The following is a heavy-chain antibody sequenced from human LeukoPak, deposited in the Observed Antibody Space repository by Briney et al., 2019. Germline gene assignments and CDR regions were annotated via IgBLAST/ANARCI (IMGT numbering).Heavy chain of an antibody. D-gene: IGHD2-2*01. CDR3: ARGKSSTLYYYYYYGMDV. CDR2: MNPNSGNP. Sequence: ASVKVSCKASGYTFTSYDINWVRQATGQGLEWMGWMNPNSGNPGYAQKFQGRVTMTRNTSISTAYMELSSLRSEDTAVYYCARGKSSTLYYYYYYGMDVWGQGTTVTVSS. V-gene: IGHV1-8*01. CDR1: GYTFTSYD. J-gene: IGHJ6*02.